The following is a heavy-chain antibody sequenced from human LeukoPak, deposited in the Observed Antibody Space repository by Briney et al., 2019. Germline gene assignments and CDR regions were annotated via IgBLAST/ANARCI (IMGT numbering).Heavy chain of an antibody. CDR2: INPNSGGT. Sequence: GASVKVSCKASGYTFSGYFMHWVRQAPGQGLEWMGWINPNSGGTSYAQKFQGRVSMTRDTSISTAYMELSRLRSDDTAVYYCARDDSYYYYGMDVWGQGTTVTVSS. CDR1: GYTFSGYF. V-gene: IGHV1-2*02. J-gene: IGHJ6*02. D-gene: IGHD4-11*01. CDR3: ARDDSYYYYGMDV.